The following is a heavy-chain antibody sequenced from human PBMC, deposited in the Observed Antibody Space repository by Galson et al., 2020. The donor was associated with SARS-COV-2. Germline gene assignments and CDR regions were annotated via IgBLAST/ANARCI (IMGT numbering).Heavy chain of an antibody. Sequence: GESLKISCAASGFTFSDHYMDWVRQAPGKGLEWVGRSRTRANSYTTEYAASVKGRFTISREDSKNSLYLQMDSLKTEDTAVYYCARGRNSPSEVFDYWGQGTLVTVSS. J-gene: IGHJ4*02. V-gene: IGHV3-72*01. CDR2: SRTRANSYTT. CDR3: ARGRNSPSEVFDY. CDR1: GFTFSDHY.